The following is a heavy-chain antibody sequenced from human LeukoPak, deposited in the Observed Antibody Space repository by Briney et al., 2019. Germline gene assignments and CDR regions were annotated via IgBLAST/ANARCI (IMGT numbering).Heavy chain of an antibody. J-gene: IGHJ4*02. Sequence: NPSETLSLTCTVSGYSISSGYYWGWIRQPPGKGLEWIGSIYHSGSTYYNPSLKSRVTISVDTSKNQFSLKLSSVTAADTAVYYCARDTNQGFDYWGQGTLVTVSS. V-gene: IGHV4-38-2*02. D-gene: IGHD1-14*01. CDR1: GYSISSGYY. CDR3: ARDTNQGFDY. CDR2: IYHSGST.